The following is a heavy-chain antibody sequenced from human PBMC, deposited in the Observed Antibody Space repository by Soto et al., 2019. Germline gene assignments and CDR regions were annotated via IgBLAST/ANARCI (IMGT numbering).Heavy chain of an antibody. CDR2: IWYDGSNK. CDR3: AKCMITFGGAQDY. Sequence: PGGSLRLSCAASGFTFSSYGMHWVRQAPGKGLEWVAVIWYDGSNKYYADSVKGRFTISRDNSKNTLYLQMNSLRAEDTAVYYCAKCMITFGGAQDYWGQGTLVTVSS. D-gene: IGHD3-16*01. J-gene: IGHJ4*02. V-gene: IGHV3-33*06. CDR1: GFTFSSYG.